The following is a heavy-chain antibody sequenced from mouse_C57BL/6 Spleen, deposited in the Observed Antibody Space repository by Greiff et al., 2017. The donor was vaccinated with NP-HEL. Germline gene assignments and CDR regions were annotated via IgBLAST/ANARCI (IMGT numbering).Heavy chain of an antibody. J-gene: IGHJ4*01. Sequence: QVQLQQPGAELVMPGASVKLSCKASGYTFTSYWMHWVKQRPGQGLEWIGEIDPSDSYTNYNQKFKGKSTLTVDKSSSTAYMQLSSLTSEDSAVYYCARSDYYGRSYPYYYAMDYWGQGTSVTVSS. CDR3: ARSDYYGRSYPYYYAMDY. CDR1: GYTFTSYW. V-gene: IGHV1-69*01. D-gene: IGHD1-1*01. CDR2: IDPSDSYT.